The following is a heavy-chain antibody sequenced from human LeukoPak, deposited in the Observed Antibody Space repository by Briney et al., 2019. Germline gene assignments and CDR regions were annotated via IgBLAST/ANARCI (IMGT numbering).Heavy chain of an antibody. D-gene: IGHD1-1*01. J-gene: IGHJ4*02. CDR1: GYTFTGYY. CDR3: ARDPGYLPHPFDY. CDR2: INPNSGGT. Sequence: GASVTVSCKASGYTFTGYYMHWVRQAPGQGLEWMGWINPNSGGTNYAQKFQGRVTMTRDTSISTAYMELSRLRSDDTAVYYCARDPGYLPHPFDYWGQGTLVTVSS. V-gene: IGHV1-2*02.